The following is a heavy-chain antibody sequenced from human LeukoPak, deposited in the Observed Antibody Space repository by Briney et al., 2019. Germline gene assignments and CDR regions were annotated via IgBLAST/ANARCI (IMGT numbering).Heavy chain of an antibody. CDR1: GLTFSSYG. CDR2: ISTTSSTI. J-gene: IGHJ4*02. CDR3: ARRPDYGGTPTFDY. D-gene: IGHD4-23*01. Sequence: GGSLRPSCAASGLTFSSYGMNWVRQAPGKGLEWVSYISTTSSTIYYADSVKGRFTMSRDNAKSSLYLQMDSLRDEDTAVYFCARRPDYGGTPTFDYWGQGTLVTVSS. V-gene: IGHV3-48*02.